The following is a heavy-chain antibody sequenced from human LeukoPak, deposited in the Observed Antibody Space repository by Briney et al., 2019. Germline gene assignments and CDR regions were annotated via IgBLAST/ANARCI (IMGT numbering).Heavy chain of an antibody. J-gene: IGHJ4*02. D-gene: IGHD6-19*01. CDR3: ARDLKRGYSSGRYSWGTGSSNDY. Sequence: ASVKVSCKASGYTFTSYGISWVRQAPGQGLEWMGWISGCNGNTNYAQEKLQGRVTMTTDTSTSTAYMELRSLRSGDTAVYYCARDLKRGYSSGRYSWGTGSSNDYWGQGTLVTVSS. CDR2: ISGCNGNT. CDR1: GYTFTSYG. V-gene: IGHV1-18*01.